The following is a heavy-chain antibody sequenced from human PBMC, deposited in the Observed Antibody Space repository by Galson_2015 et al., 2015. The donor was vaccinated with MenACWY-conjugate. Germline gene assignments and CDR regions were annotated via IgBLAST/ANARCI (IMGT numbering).Heavy chain of an antibody. CDR3: AKDQVAAAMMGRYGY. J-gene: IGHJ4*02. CDR1: GFTFSTYA. D-gene: IGHD2-21*02. V-gene: IGHV3-23*01. Sequence: SLRLSCAASGFTFSTYAMSWVRQAPGKGLEWVSGVSGSGESTYYADSVKGRFTISRDNSKNRLYLQMSSLRAEDTAVYYCAKDQVAAAMMGRYGYWGQGTLVTVSS. CDR2: VSGSGEST.